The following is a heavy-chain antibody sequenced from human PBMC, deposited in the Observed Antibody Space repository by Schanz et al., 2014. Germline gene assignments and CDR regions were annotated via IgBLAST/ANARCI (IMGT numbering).Heavy chain of an antibody. CDR2: MNSKTGNT. D-gene: IGHD2-2*01. CDR3: ARGGFFDSTSFDS. V-gene: IGHV1-8*01. J-gene: IGHJ4*02. CDR1: GYTFTSYD. Sequence: QVQLVQSGAEVKKPGASVKVSCKASGYTFTSYDINWVRQATGQGLEWMGWMNSKTGNTGYAQNFQGRLTVTRDTSTSTVNMELSSLRSEDTAVYYCARGGFFDSTSFDSWGQGTLVTGSS.